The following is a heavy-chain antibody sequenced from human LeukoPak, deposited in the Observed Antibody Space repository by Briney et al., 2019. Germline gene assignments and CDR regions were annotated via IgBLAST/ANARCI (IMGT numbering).Heavy chain of an antibody. J-gene: IGHJ6*02. CDR2: ISSSSNYI. Sequence: GGSLRLSCAASGFTFSSYSMNWVRQAPGKGLEWVSSISSSSNYIYYADSVKGRFTISRDNAKNSLYLQMNSLRAEDTAVYYCAREARLHGMDVWGQGTTVTVSS. D-gene: IGHD2-15*01. CDR3: AREARLHGMDV. V-gene: IGHV3-21*01. CDR1: GFTFSSYS.